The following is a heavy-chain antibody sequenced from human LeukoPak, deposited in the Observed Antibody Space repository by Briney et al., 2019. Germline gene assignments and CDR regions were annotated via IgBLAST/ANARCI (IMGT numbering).Heavy chain of an antibody. V-gene: IGHV3-23*01. CDR3: AKGLSSAFAEYFQH. J-gene: IGHJ1*01. D-gene: IGHD3-16*02. CDR1: GFTFSSFA. Sequence: QPGGSLRLSCAASGFTFSSFAMSWVRQAPGKGLEWVSAISGSGGSTYYADSVKGRFTISGDNSKNTLYLQMNSLRAEDTAVYYCAKGLSSAFAEYFQHWGQGTLVTVSS. CDR2: ISGSGGST.